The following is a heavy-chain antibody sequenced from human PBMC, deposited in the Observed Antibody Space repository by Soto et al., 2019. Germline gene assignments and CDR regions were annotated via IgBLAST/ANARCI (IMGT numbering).Heavy chain of an antibody. CDR3: ARDSPTKTTVTTYYYYYYGMDV. CDR1: GYTFTSYY. V-gene: IGHV1-46*01. D-gene: IGHD4-4*01. J-gene: IGHJ6*02. CDR2: INPSGGST. Sequence: GASVKVSCKASGYTFTSYYMHWVRQAPGQGLEWMGIINPSGGSTSYAQKLQGRVTMTTDTSTSTAYMELRSLRSDDTAVYYCARDSPTKTTVTTYYYYYYGMDVWGQGTTVTVSS.